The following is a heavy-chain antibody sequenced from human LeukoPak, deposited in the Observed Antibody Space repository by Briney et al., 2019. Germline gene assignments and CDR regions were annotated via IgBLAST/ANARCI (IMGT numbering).Heavy chain of an antibody. Sequence: GASVKVSCKASGYTFASYAMLWVRQAPGQRLEWMGWINAGNGNTKYSQKFQGRVTITRDTSASTAYMELSSLRSEDTAVYYCAREEWELLLDYWGQGTLVTVSS. CDR3: AREEWELLLDY. CDR1: GYTFASYA. D-gene: IGHD1-26*01. CDR2: INAGNGNT. J-gene: IGHJ4*02. V-gene: IGHV1-3*01.